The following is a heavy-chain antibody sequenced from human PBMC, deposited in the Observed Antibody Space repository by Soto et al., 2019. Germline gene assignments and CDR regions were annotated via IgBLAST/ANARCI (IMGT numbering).Heavy chain of an antibody. V-gene: IGHV3-30*18. Sequence: RDSCAAGGVTSSSFGMHRVSKAPGKGLEWVAVISYDGSNKYYADSVKGRFTISRDNSKNTLYLQMNSLRAEDTAVYYCAKDLAAGQQRVRYSSSGRDVWGKGTTVTVSP. J-gene: IGHJ6*04. CDR3: AKDLAAGQQRVRYSSSGRDV. CDR2: ISYDGSNK. D-gene: IGHD6-13*01. CDR1: GVTSSSFG.